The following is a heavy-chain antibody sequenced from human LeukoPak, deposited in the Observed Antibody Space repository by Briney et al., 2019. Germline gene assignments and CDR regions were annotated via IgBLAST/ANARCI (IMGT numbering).Heavy chain of an antibody. D-gene: IGHD3-10*01. V-gene: IGHV3-64*02. CDR2: ITSSGNNI. CDR3: AREGYYYGSGLLY. J-gene: IGHJ4*02. CDR1: GFIFNSYA. Sequence: GGSLRLSCAASGFIFNSYAMHWVRQAPGRGLEYVSAITSSGNNIFYADSVKGRFTISRDNSKNTLYLQMNSLRAEDTAVYYCAREGYYYGSGLLYWGQGTLVTVSS.